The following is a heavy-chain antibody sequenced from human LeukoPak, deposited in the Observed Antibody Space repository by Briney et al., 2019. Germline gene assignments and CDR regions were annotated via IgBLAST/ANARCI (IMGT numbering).Heavy chain of an antibody. V-gene: IGHV4-31*03. Sequence: SETLSLTCTVSGGSISSGGYYWSWIRQHPGKGLEWIGYIYYSGSTYYNPSLKSRVTISVDTSKNQFSLKLSSVTAADTAVYYCARGGSLAARHLDYWGQGTLVTVSS. D-gene: IGHD6-6*01. CDR1: GGSISSGGYY. CDR3: ARGGSLAARHLDY. J-gene: IGHJ4*02. CDR2: IYYSGST.